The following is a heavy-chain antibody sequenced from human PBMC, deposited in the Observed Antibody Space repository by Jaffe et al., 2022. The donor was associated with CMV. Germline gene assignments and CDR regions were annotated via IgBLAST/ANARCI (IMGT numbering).Heavy chain of an antibody. D-gene: IGHD5-12*01. Sequence: QVQLVQSGAEVKKPGASVKVSCKASGYTFTSYAMHWVRQAPGQRLEWMGWINAGNGNTKYSQKFQGRVTITRDTSASTAYMELSSLRSEDTAVYYCARDILYSGYDFGPIDYWGQGTLVTVSS. J-gene: IGHJ4*02. CDR1: GYTFTSYA. CDR3: ARDILYSGYDFGPIDY. CDR2: INAGNGNT. V-gene: IGHV1-3*01.